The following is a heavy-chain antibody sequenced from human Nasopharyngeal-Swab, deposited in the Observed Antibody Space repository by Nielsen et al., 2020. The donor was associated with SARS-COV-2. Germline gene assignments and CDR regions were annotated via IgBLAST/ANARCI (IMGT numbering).Heavy chain of an antibody. CDR2: INWNSGRV. CDR3: AKGNTWHVDY. Sequence: WIRQPPGKGLEWVSGINWNSGRVGYADSVKGRFTISRDNAKNSLYLQMNSLRGEDTAFYYCAKGNTWHVDYWGQGTLVTVSS. J-gene: IGHJ4*02. V-gene: IGHV3-9*01.